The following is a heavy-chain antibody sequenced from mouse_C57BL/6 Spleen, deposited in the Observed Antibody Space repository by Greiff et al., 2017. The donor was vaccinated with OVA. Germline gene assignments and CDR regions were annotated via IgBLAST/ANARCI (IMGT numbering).Heavy chain of an antibody. V-gene: IGHV1-64*01. J-gene: IGHJ2*01. D-gene: IGHD3-2*02. CDR2: IHPNSGST. Sequence: VQLQQPGAELVKPGASVKLSCKASGYTFTSYWMHWVKQRPGQGLEWIGMIHPNSGSTNYNEKFKSKATLTVDKSSSTAYMQLSSLTSEDSAVYYCARTGDSSGPFDYWGQGTTLTVSS. CDR3: ARTGDSSGPFDY. CDR1: GYTFTSYW.